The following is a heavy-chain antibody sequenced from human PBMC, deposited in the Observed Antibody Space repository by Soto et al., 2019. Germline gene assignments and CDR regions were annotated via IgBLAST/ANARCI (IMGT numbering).Heavy chain of an antibody. CDR1: GYTFTGYY. D-gene: IGHD6-13*01. Sequence: ASVKVSCKASGYTFTGYYMHWVRQAPGQGLEWMGWINPNSGGTNYAQKFQGRVTMTRDTSISTAYMELSRLRSDDTAVYYCARVYSSSFGYYYYGMDVWGQGTTVTV. CDR3: ARVYSSSFGYYYYGMDV. J-gene: IGHJ6*02. V-gene: IGHV1-2*02. CDR2: INPNSGGT.